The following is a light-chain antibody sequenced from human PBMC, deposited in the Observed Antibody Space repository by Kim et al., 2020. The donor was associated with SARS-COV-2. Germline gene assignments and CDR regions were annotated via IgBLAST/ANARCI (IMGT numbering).Light chain of an antibody. V-gene: IGKV1-16*02. CDR3: HQYDSLPCT. CDR1: QGINNH. J-gene: IGKJ4*01. CDR2: GAS. Sequence: DIQMTQSPTSLSASVGDRVTITCRVSQGINNHVAWFQQKPGKAPKFLIYGASSLHSGVPSQFSGSGFGTDFTLTITSLQPEDFATYYCHQYDSLPCTFGEGTKVDIK.